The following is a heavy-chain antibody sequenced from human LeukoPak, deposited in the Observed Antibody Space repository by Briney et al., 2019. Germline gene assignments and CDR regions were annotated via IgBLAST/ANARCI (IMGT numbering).Heavy chain of an antibody. J-gene: IGHJ4*02. D-gene: IGHD3-3*01. Sequence: GGSLRLSCAASGFTFSDYYMSWLRQAPGKGLEWVSYISSSGSTIYYADSVKGRFTISRDNAKNSLYLQMNSLRAEDTAVYYCARSYYDFWSGYYPPFDYWGQGTLVTVSS. V-gene: IGHV3-11*04. CDR3: ARSYYDFWSGYYPPFDY. CDR2: ISSSGSTI. CDR1: GFTFSDYY.